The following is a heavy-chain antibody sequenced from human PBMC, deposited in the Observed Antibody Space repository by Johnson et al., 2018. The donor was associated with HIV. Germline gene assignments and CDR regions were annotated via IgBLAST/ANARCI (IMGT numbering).Heavy chain of an antibody. D-gene: IGHD3-10*01. J-gene: IGHJ3*01. CDR2: IKSDGTST. V-gene: IGHV3-74*02. CDR3: ARAPEVRGVDAFDV. Sequence: MQLVESGGGLVQPGGSLRLSCAVSGFSFRNYWMEWVRQAPGKGLVWVSRIKSDGTSTTYADSVRGRFTISRDNAKNSVYLQLNSLEAEDTAVYYCARAPEVRGVDAFDVWGQGTVVTVSS. CDR1: GFSFRNYW.